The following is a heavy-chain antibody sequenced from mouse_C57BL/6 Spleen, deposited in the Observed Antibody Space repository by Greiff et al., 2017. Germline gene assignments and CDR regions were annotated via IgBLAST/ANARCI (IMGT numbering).Heavy chain of an antibody. D-gene: IGHD2-4*01. V-gene: IGHV1-80*01. CDR3: ARGPFYDYEGAWFAY. CDR1: GYAFSSYW. J-gene: IGHJ3*01. CDR2: IYPGDGDT. Sequence: QVQLQQSGAELVKPGASVKISCKASGYAFSSYWMNWVKQRPGKGLEWIGQIYPGDGDTNYNGKFKGKATLTADKSSSTAYMQLSSLTSEDSAVYFCARGPFYDYEGAWFAYWGQGTLVTVSA.